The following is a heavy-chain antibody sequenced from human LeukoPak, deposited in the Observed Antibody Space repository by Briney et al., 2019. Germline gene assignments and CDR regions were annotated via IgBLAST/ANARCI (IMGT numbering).Heavy chain of an antibody. J-gene: IGHJ4*02. CDR3: AKWKYSNSGIDDY. Sequence: GGSLRLSCAASGFTFSSYAMSWVRQVPGKGLEWVSVISGSGDNTYYVDSVKGRFTISRDNSKNMLYLQMNSLRAEDTAVYYCAKWKYSNSGIDDYWGQGTLVTVSS. CDR1: GFTFSSYA. V-gene: IGHV3-23*01. CDR2: ISGSGDNT. D-gene: IGHD6-6*01.